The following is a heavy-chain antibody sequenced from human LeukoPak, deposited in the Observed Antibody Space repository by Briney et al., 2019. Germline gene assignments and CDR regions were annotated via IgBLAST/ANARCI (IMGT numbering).Heavy chain of an antibody. CDR2: ISWSSGSI. CDR1: GFTFNDYA. V-gene: IGHV3-9*01. CDR3: AKGIFFYGSGSYHDNPFDY. D-gene: IGHD3-10*01. Sequence: PGRSLRLSCAASGFTFNDYAMHWVRQAPGKGLEWVSGISWSSGSIGYADSVRGRFTISRDNAKNSLYLQMNTLRAEDTALYYCAKGIFFYGSGSYHDNPFDYWGQGTLVTVSS. J-gene: IGHJ4*02.